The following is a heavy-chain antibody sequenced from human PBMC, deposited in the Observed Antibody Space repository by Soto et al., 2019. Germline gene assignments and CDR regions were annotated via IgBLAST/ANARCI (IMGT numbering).Heavy chain of an antibody. CDR2: ISYDGSNK. J-gene: IGHJ3*02. D-gene: IGHD3-22*01. V-gene: IGHV3-30-3*01. CDR1: GFTFSSYA. Sequence: QVQLVESGGGVVQPGRSLRLSCAASGFTFSSYAMHWVRQAPGKGLEWVAVISYDGSNKYYADSVKGRFTISGDNSKNTLYLQMNSLRAEDTAVYYCFRYYYDSSGYLGDAFDIWGQGTMVTVSS. CDR3: FRYYYDSSGYLGDAFDI.